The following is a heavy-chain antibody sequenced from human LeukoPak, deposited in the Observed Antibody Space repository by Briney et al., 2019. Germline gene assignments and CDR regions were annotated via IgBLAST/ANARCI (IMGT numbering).Heavy chain of an antibody. CDR3: ARVPRGQLWDYYYYMDV. V-gene: IGHV3-53*01. CDR1: GFTVSSNY. J-gene: IGHJ6*03. D-gene: IGHD5-18*01. CDR2: IYSGGST. Sequence: PGGSLRLSCAASGFTVSSNYMSWVRQAPGKGLEWVSVIYSGGSTYYADSVKGRFTISRDNSKNTLYLQMNSLRAEDTAVYYCARVPRGQLWDYYYYMDVWGKGTTVTVSS.